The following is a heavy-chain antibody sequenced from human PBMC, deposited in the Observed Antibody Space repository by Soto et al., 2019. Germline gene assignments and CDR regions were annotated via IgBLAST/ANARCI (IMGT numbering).Heavy chain of an antibody. CDR3: ARHSSSWEPYYYYYMDV. CDR2: IYYSGST. V-gene: IGHV4-39*01. J-gene: IGHJ6*03. D-gene: IGHD6-13*01. CDR1: GGSISSSSYY. Sequence: QLQLQESGPGLVKPSETLSLTCTVSGGSISSSSYYWGWIRQPPGKGLEWIGSIYYSGSTYYNPSLKSRVTISVDTSKNQFSLKLSSVTAADTAVYYCARHSSSWEPYYYYYMDVWGKGTKVTV.